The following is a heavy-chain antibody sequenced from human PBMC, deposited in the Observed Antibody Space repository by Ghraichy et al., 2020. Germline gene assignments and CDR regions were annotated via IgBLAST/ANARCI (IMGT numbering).Heavy chain of an antibody. D-gene: IGHD3-10*01. CDR3: AKVGNYYGSGSTRMDY. CDR2: ISGSGGST. Sequence: GGSLRLSCAASGFTFSSYAMSWVRQAPGKGLEWVSAISGSGGSTYYADSVKGRFTISRDNSKNTLYLQMNSLRAEDTAVYYCAKVGNYYGSGSTRMDYWGQGTLVTVSS. CDR1: GFTFSSYA. V-gene: IGHV3-23*01. J-gene: IGHJ4*02.